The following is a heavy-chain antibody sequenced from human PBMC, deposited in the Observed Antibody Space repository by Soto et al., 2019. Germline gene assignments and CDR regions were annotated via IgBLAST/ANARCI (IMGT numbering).Heavy chain of an antibody. V-gene: IGHV3-53*01. D-gene: IGHD2-15*01. CDR3: ARDIVPAKYGMDV. J-gene: IGHJ6*02. Sequence: GGSLRLSCAASGFTVSSNYMSWVRQAPGKGLEWVSVIYSGGSTYYADSVKGRFTISRDNSKNTLYLQMNSLRAEDTAVYYCARDIVPAKYGMDVWGQGTTVTVSS. CDR1: GFTVSSNY. CDR2: IYSGGST.